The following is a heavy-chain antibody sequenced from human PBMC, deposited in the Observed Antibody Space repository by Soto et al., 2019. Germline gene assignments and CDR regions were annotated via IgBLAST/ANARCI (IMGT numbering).Heavy chain of an antibody. D-gene: IGHD2-15*01. CDR3: VFFFQAEDGIRDTVPVSAFLLNRSSDL. V-gene: IGHV3-33*01. CDR2: IWSDGSNK. Sequence: KGLEWVAVIWSDGSNKYYADSVKGRFTISRDNSKDTLYLQMNSLRAEDTAVYYCVFFFQAEDGIRDTVPVSAFLLNRSSDL. J-gene: IGHJ2*01.